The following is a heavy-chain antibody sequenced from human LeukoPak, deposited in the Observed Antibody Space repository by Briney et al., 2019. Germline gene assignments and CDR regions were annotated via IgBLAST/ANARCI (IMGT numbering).Heavy chain of an antibody. CDR3: ARTKSEPTYGQHHGLDN. CDR1: GITFTDHY. V-gene: IGHV3-11*01. Sequence: GGSLRLSCAASGITFTDHYMNWIRQAPGKGLEWLSYISTSGRTIAYADSVKGRFTISRDNAKNSLYLQKNSLRADDTAVYYCARTKSEPTYGQHHGLDNWGQGTLVTVSS. D-gene: IGHD3-10*01. CDR2: ISTSGRTI. J-gene: IGHJ4*02.